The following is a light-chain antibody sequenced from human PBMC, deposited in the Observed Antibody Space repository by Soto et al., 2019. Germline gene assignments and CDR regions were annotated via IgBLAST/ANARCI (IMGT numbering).Light chain of an antibody. CDR2: DAS. J-gene: IGKJ4*01. V-gene: IGKV3-11*01. CDR1: QGVSSF. CDR3: QQRSIWPLT. Sequence: EIVLTQSPATLSLSPGERATLSCRASQGVSSFLAWYQQKPGQAPRLLIYDASNRATGIPARFSGSGSGTDFTLTISSLEPEDFVVYYCQQRSIWPLTFGGGTKVEIK.